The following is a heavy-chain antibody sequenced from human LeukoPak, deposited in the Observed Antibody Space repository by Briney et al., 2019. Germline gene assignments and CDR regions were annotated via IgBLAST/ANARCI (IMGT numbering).Heavy chain of an antibody. Sequence: QPGRSLRLSCAASGFTFSSYWMTWARQAPGKGLEWVANIKQDESEKYYGDSVRGRFTISRDNAQNSLYLQMNSLRAEDTAVYYCARDNGYFSVDYWGQGTLVTVSS. CDR3: ARDNGYFSVDY. CDR2: IKQDESEK. J-gene: IGHJ4*02. D-gene: IGHD3-22*01. CDR1: GFTFSSYW. V-gene: IGHV3-7*01.